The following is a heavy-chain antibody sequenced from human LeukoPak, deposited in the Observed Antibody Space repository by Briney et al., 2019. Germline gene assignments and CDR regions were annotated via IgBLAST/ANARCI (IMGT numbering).Heavy chain of an antibody. J-gene: IGHJ4*02. Sequence: GGSLRLSCAASGFTFSSYAMSWVRQAPGKGLEWVSAISGSGGSTYYADSVKGRFTISRDNSKNTLYLQMNSLRAEDTAVYYCAKYGEITMIVVAISPPPDYWGQGTLVTVSS. D-gene: IGHD3-22*01. CDR3: AKYGEITMIVVAISPPPDY. CDR1: GFTFSSYA. CDR2: ISGSGGST. V-gene: IGHV3-23*01.